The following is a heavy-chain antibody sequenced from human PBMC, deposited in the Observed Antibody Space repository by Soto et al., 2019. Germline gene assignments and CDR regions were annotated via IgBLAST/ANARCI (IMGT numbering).Heavy chain of an antibody. CDR3: VKDLTDTYSFDY. D-gene: IGHD7-27*01. CDR2: ISANGDTT. J-gene: IGHJ4*02. V-gene: IGHV3-64D*08. Sequence: PGGSLRLSCSASGFTFSTHTMHWVRQAPGKGLDYVSSISANGDTTFYADSVKGRFTISRDNSRDTLYLQMSSLRAEDTAIYHCVKDLTDTYSFDYWGQGTLVTVSS. CDR1: GFTFSTHT.